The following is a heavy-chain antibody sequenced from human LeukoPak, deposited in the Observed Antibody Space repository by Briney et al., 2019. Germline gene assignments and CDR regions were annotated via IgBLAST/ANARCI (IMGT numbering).Heavy chain of an antibody. V-gene: IGHV3-23*01. CDR2: LCCGGPTT. CDR3: ARGFLGGTDQYFDS. Sequence: GGSLRVSFAASGFTFITYAMSWVRQAPGKGLEGVSTLCCGGPTTDYADSVKDRFTISRDNSKNTLYLQMNSLRAEDTAVYFCARGFLGGTDQYFDSWGQGTLVTVSS. D-gene: IGHD6-19*01. CDR1: GFTFITYA. J-gene: IGHJ4*02.